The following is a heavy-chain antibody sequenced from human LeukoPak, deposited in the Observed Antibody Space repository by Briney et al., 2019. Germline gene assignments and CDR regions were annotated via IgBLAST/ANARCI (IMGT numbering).Heavy chain of an antibody. J-gene: IGHJ3*02. CDR1: GGSINITNW. Sequence: GTLSLTCAVSGGSINITNWWSWVRQPPGKGLEWIGEIYHSGSTEYNPSLKSRVTISVDKSKNQFSLKLTSVTAADTAVYYCARDYDSSGSDAFDIWGQGTMVTVSS. CDR3: ARDYDSSGSDAFDI. CDR2: IYHSGST. V-gene: IGHV4-4*02. D-gene: IGHD3-22*01.